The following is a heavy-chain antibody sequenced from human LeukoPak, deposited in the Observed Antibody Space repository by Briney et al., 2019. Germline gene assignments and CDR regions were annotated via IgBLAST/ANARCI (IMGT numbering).Heavy chain of an antibody. CDR3: ARARLRSEDYYYYGMDV. CDR1: GFTFSSYL. J-gene: IGHJ6*02. V-gene: IGHV3-30-3*01. D-gene: IGHD4-17*01. Sequence: GGSLRLSCAASGFTFSSYLMYWVRQAPGKGLEWVAVISYDGSNKYYADSVKGRFIISRDNSKNTLYLQMNSLRAEDTAVYYCARARLRSEDYYYYGMDVWGQGTTVTVSS. CDR2: ISYDGSNK.